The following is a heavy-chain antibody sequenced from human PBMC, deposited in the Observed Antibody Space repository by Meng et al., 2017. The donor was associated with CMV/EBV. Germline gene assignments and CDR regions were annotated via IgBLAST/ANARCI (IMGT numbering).Heavy chain of an antibody. Sequence: ASVKVSCKASGYTFTSYGISWVRQAPGQGLEWMGWISAYNGNTNYAQKLQGRVTMTTDTSTSTAYMELRSLRSGDTAVYYCARGPGVVVPAATDYWGQGTLVTVSS. V-gene: IGHV1-18*01. CDR1: GYTFTSYG. D-gene: IGHD2-2*01. CDR3: ARGPGVVVPAATDY. J-gene: IGHJ4*02. CDR2: ISAYNGNT.